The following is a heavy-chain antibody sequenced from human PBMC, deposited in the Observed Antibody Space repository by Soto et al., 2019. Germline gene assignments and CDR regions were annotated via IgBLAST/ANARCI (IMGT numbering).Heavy chain of an antibody. CDR3: ASVPGY. CDR1: GGSISSGGYS. J-gene: IGHJ4*02. V-gene: IGHV4-30-2*01. Sequence: QLQLQESGSGLVKPSQTLSLTCAVSGGSISSGGYSWSWIRQPPGKGLEGIGYIYHSGSIYYHPSLKSRVTIAVDRSKIQFSLKLSSVTAAATAVYYCASVPGYWGQGTLVTVSS. D-gene: IGHD2-2*01. CDR2: IYHSGSI.